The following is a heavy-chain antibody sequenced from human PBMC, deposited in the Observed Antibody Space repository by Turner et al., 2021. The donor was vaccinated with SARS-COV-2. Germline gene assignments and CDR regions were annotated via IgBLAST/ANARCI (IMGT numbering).Heavy chain of an antibody. CDR2: IFYTGST. V-gene: IGHV4-39*01. CDR3: ARLKYYYDSSGTDDAFDI. CDR1: GGSISSSSYY. D-gene: IGHD3-22*01. J-gene: IGHJ3*02. Sequence: QLQLQESGPGRVKPSETLSLTCTVAGGSISSSSYYWGWMRQPPGKGLEWIGSIFYTGSTYYNPSLKSRVTISVDTSKNQFSLKLSSVTAADTAVYYCARLKYYYDSSGTDDAFDIWGQGTMVTVSS.